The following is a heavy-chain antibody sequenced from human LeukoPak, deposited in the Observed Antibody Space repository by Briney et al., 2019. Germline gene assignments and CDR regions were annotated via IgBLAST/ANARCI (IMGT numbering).Heavy chain of an antibody. J-gene: IGHJ6*03. D-gene: IGHD3-16*01. CDR1: GGSFSGYY. CDR3: ATRGQSGHHYYYMDV. V-gene: IGHV4-34*01. CDR2: INHSGST. Sequence: SETLSLTCAVYGGSFSGYYWSWIRQPPGKGLEWIGEINHSGSTNYNPSLKSRVTISVDTSKNQFSPKLSSVTAADTAVYYCATRGQSGHHYYYMDVWGKGTTVTVSS.